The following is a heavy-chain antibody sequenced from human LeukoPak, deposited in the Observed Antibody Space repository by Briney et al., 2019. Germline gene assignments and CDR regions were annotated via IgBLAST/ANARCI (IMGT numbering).Heavy chain of an antibody. CDR3: ARWRWLPKNAFDI. J-gene: IGHJ3*02. D-gene: IGHD5-24*01. V-gene: IGHV1-8*03. CDR2: MNPNSGNT. CDR1: GYTFTSYD. Sequence: ASVKVSCKASGYTFTSYDINWVRQATGQGLEWMGWMNPNSGNTGYAQKFQGRVTITRNTSISTAYMELSSLRSEDTAVYYCARWRWLPKNAFDIWGQGTMVTVSS.